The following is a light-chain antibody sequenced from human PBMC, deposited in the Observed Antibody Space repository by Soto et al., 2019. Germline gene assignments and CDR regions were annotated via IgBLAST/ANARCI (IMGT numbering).Light chain of an antibody. CDR1: QSLRSS. V-gene: IGKV3-15*01. CDR2: DAS. CDR3: QQYNNWPQT. J-gene: IGKJ1*01. Sequence: ETMMTQSPDTLSVSLGERATLSCRASQSLRSSLAWYQQKPGQAPRLLIYDASTWPTGIPARFSGSGSGTNFTLTISGLQSEDFAVYYCQQYNNWPQTFGQGTKVEIK.